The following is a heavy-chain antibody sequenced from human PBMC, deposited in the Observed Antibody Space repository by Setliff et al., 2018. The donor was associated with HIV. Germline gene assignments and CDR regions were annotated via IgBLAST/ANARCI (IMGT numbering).Heavy chain of an antibody. CDR1: GGSISSSSYY. Sequence: SETLSLTCTVSGGSISSSSYYWGWIRQPPGKGLEWIGSIYYSGSTYYNPSLKSRVTISVDTSKNQFSLKLSSVTAADTAVYYCARDRNWGSGDAFDIWGRGTMVTVS. V-gene: IGHV4-39*07. D-gene: IGHD3-10*01. CDR2: IYYSGST. CDR3: ARDRNWGSGDAFDI. J-gene: IGHJ3*02.